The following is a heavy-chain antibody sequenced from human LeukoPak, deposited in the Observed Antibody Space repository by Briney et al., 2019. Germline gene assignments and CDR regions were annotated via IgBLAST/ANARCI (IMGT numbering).Heavy chain of an antibody. J-gene: IGHJ4*02. CDR3: AGSYGSGYDY. CDR1: GGSISSYY. Sequence: SETLSLTCTVSGGSISSYYWSWIRQPPGKGLEWIGYIYYSGSTNYNPSLKSRVTISVDTSKNQFSLKLSSVTAADTAVYYCAGSYGSGYDYWGQGTLVTVSS. V-gene: IGHV4-59*08. D-gene: IGHD3-10*01. CDR2: IYYSGST.